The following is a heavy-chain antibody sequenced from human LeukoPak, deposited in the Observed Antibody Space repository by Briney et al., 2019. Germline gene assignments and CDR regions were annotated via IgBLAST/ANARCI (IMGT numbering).Heavy chain of an antibody. J-gene: IGHJ3*02. V-gene: IGHV1-2*02. CDR2: INPNSGGT. D-gene: IGHD3-10*01. Sequence: GASVKVSCKASGYTFTGYYMHWVRQAPGQGLEWMGWINPNSGGTNYAQKFQGRVTMTRDTSISTAYMELSRLRSEDTAVYYCARHGTGHLALSINALDIWGQGTMVTVSS. CDR1: GYTFTGYY. CDR3: ARHGTGHLALSINALDI.